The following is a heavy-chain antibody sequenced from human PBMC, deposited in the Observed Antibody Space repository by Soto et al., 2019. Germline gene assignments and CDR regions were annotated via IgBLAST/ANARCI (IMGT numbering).Heavy chain of an antibody. CDR1: GYTFTGYY. CDR2: INPNSGGT. D-gene: IGHD2-2*01. V-gene: IGHV1-2*04. Sequence: GASVKVSCKASGYTFTGYYMHWVRQAPGQGLEWMGWINPNSGGTNYAQKFQGWVTMTRDTSISTAYMELSRLRSDDTAVYYCARAVLGYCSSTSCAGWFDPWGQGTLVTVSS. CDR3: ARAVLGYCSSTSCAGWFDP. J-gene: IGHJ5*02.